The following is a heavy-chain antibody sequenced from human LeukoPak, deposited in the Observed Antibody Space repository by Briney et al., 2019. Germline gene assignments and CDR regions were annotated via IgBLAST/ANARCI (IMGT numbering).Heavy chain of an antibody. D-gene: IGHD6-13*01. CDR3: ARDNWQQQDRKWYYYGMDV. Sequence: SETLSLTCTVSGGSISTYYWSWIRQPPGKGLEWIGYIYYSGSTSYNPSLKSRVSMSIDTSKNLFSLILTSVTAADTAVYYCARDNWQQQDRKWYYYGMDVWGQGATVTVSS. CDR1: GGSISTYY. CDR2: IYYSGST. J-gene: IGHJ6*02. V-gene: IGHV4-59*01.